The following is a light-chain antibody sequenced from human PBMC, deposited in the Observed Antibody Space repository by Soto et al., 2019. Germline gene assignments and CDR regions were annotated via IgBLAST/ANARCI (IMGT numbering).Light chain of an antibody. Sequence: QSALTQPASVSGSPGQSITISCTGTSSDVGGYNYVSWYQQHPGKAPKLMIYDVSNRPSGVSARFSGSKSGNTASLTISGFQAEDEADYYCSSYTSSSTLVFGGGTKVTVL. CDR2: DVS. CDR3: SSYTSSSTLV. V-gene: IGLV2-14*01. J-gene: IGLJ2*01. CDR1: SSDVGGYNY.